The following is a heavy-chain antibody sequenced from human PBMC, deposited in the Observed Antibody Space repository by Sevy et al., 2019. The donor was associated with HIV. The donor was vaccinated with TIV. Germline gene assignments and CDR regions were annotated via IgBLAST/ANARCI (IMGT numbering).Heavy chain of an antibody. CDR3: AKTASIVPSGNPIDS. CDR1: GFSFSDFG. D-gene: IGHD1-26*01. CDR2: IWCDGSKK. V-gene: IGHV3-30*02. Sequence: GGSLRLSCAASGFSFSDFGMHWVRLAPGKGLEWLTLIWCDGSKKYYADSVKGRFTISRDNSRNTLYLQMNGLRAEDTSIYYCAKTASIVPSGNPIDSWGQGTLVTVSS. J-gene: IGHJ4*02.